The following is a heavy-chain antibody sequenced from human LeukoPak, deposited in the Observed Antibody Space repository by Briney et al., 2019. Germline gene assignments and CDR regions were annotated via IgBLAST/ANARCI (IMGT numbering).Heavy chain of an antibody. D-gene: IGHD2-2*01. CDR3: ARGIVVVPAATRGNYYYYMDV. Sequence: SETLSLTCTVSAGSISGYYWSWIRQPAGKGLKWIGRIYTSGSTNYNPSLKSRVTMSVDTSKNQFSLKLSSVTAADTAVYYCARGIVVVPAATRGNYYYYMDVWGKGTTVTVSS. J-gene: IGHJ6*03. CDR2: IYTSGST. V-gene: IGHV4-4*07. CDR1: AGSISGYY.